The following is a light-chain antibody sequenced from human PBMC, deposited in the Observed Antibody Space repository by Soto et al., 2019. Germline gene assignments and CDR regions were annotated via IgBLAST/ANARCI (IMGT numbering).Light chain of an antibody. CDR3: RLYGNSPVT. J-gene: IGKJ4*01. V-gene: IGKV3-20*01. Sequence: LVFTQSPDTLSLSPGQRATLSCRATGSVCSGYIAWYQQKTGHAHRVIIFRASTTATGLPDRFSGSGSVTDFTLPISRLEPEDVALYYCRLYGNSPVTCGGGTKVDIK. CDR1: GSVCSGY. CDR2: RAS.